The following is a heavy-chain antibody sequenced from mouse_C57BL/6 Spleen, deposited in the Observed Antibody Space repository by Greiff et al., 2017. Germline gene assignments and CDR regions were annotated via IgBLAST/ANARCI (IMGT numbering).Heavy chain of an antibody. D-gene: IGHD2-1*01. CDR3: ARRMVRRGYFDV. J-gene: IGHJ1*03. V-gene: IGHV1-69*01. CDR2: IDPSDSYT. Sequence: VQLQQPGAELVMPGASVKLSCKASGYTFTSYWMHWVKQRPGQGLEWIGEIDPSDSYTNYNQKFKGKSTLTVDKSSSTAYMQLSSLTSEDSAVYYCARRMVRRGYFDVWGTGTTVTVSS. CDR1: GYTFTSYW.